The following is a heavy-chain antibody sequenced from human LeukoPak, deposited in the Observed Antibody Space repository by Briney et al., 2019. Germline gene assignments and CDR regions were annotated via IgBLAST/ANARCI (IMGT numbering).Heavy chain of an antibody. D-gene: IGHD3-10*01. Sequence: ASVKVSCKASGYTFTSYWISWVRQMPGKGLEWMGRIDPSDSYTNYSPSFQGHVTISADKSIGTAYLQWSSLKASDTAMYYCARHSPGGFGGWGQGTLVTVSS. CDR1: GYTFTSYW. CDR3: ARHSPGGFGG. CDR2: IDPSDSYT. V-gene: IGHV5-10-1*01. J-gene: IGHJ4*02.